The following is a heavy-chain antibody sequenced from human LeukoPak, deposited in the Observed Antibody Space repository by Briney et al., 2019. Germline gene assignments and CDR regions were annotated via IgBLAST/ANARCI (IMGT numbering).Heavy chain of an antibody. Sequence: ASVKVSCKTSGCSFTNCGISWVRQAPGQGLEWMAWIRENNGNTKYAQNVQGRLTMTTDTSTSTAYMELRGLRSDDTAVYYCARDCNYRVDCWGQGTLVTASS. V-gene: IGHV1-18*01. D-gene: IGHD1-7*01. CDR2: IRENNGNT. CDR3: ARDCNYRVDC. J-gene: IGHJ4*02. CDR1: GCSFTNCG.